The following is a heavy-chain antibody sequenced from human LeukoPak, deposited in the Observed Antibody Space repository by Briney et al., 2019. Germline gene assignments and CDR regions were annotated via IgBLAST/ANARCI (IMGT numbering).Heavy chain of an antibody. CDR3: ARVTSGLIGVLTLDY. CDR1: GFTFRTYK. J-gene: IGHJ4*02. CDR2: ISSGSDTI. D-gene: IGHD3-3*01. Sequence: GGSLRLSCAASGFTFRTYKMSWVRQAPGKGLEWGSHISSGSDTIYYADSVKGRFTISRDNAKNSLYLQMNSLRAEDTSVYSCARVTSGLIGVLTLDYWGQGTLVTVSS. V-gene: IGHV3-48*01.